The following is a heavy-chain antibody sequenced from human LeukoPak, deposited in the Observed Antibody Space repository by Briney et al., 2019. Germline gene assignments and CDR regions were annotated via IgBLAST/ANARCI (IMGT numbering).Heavy chain of an antibody. CDR2: IFHSGST. Sequence: SETLSLTCAVSGYSISSGYYWAWIRQPPGKGLEWIGSIFHSGSTYYNPSLKSRVTILVDTSKNQFSLKLSSVTAADTALYYCASGTSNWYGVRGYWGQGTLVTVSS. D-gene: IGHD6-13*01. CDR3: ASGTSNWYGVRGY. CDR1: GYSISSGYY. J-gene: IGHJ4*02. V-gene: IGHV4-38-2*01.